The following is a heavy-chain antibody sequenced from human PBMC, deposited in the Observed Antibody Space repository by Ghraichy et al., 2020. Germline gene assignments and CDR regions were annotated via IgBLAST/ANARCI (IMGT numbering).Heavy chain of an antibody. J-gene: IGHJ4*02. CDR3: AKDPRTPYYYDSSGYYYVDY. V-gene: IGHV3-23*01. CDR2: ISGSGGST. CDR1: GFTFSSYA. D-gene: IGHD3-22*01. Sequence: GGSLRLSCAASGFTFSSYAMSWVRQAPGKGLEWVSAISGSGGSTYYADSVKGRFTISRDNSKNTLYLQMNSLRAEDTAVYYCAKDPRTPYYYDSSGYYYVDYWGQGTLVTVSS.